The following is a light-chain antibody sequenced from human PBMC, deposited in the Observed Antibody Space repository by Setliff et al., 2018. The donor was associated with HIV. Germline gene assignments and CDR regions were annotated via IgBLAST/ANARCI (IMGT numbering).Light chain of an antibody. CDR1: SSDVGDYNY. V-gene: IGLV2-14*01. CDR3: SSYAISNTLP. CDR2: GVT. J-gene: IGLJ1*01. Sequence: LTQPASVSGSPGQSITISCTGASSDVGDYNYFSWYQQHPGKAPKLMIYGVTNRPSGISNRFSGSKSGDTASLTISGLQAEDEADYYCSSYAISNTLPFGTGTKVTVL.